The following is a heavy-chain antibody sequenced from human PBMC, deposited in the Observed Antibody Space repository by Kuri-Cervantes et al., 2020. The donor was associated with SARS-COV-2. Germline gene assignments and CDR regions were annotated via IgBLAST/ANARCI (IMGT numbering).Heavy chain of an antibody. J-gene: IGHJ4*02. CDR3: ARERILWFGEPTHFDY. D-gene: IGHD3-10*01. Sequence: ASVKVSCKASGYTFRNNDINWVRQASGQGLEWMGWMNPDTGNSGYAQKLQGRVTMTTDTSTSTAYMELRSLRSDDTAVYYCARERILWFGEPTHFDYWGQGTLVTVSS. V-gene: IGHV1-18*01. CDR1: GYTFRNND. CDR2: MNPDTGNS.